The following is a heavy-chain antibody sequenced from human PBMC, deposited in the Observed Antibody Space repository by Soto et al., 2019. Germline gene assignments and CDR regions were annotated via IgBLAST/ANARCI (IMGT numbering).Heavy chain of an antibody. CDR3: ASRGGVWFDP. V-gene: IGHV4-39*01. CDR1: GGSISSSSYY. Sequence: SETLSLTCTASGGSISSSSYYWGWIRQPPGKGLEWIGSISYSGSTYYNPSLKSRVTISVDTYKNQFSLKLSSVTDADTAVYYCASRGGVWFDPWGQGTLVTVSS. CDR2: ISYSGST. J-gene: IGHJ5*02. D-gene: IGHD3-16*01.